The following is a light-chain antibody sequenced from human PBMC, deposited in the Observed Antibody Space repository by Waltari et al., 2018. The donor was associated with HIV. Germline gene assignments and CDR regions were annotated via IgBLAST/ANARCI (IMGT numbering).Light chain of an antibody. CDR1: TSSTPINS. J-gene: IGLJ3*02. V-gene: IGLV1-44*01. Sequence: QSPLTQPPSVSGTPGQTVTISCSGVTSSTPINSIKWSQQLPGTAPKLLIYSTKQRPSGVPDRFSGSKSGTSASLAISGLQSEDEADYYCAAWDDSLNGPVFGGGTKLTVL. CDR3: AAWDDSLNGPV. CDR2: STK.